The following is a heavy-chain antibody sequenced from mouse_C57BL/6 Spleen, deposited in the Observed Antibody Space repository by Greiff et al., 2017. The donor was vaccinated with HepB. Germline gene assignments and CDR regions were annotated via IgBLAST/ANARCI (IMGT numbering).Heavy chain of an antibody. V-gene: IGHV3-6*01. CDR1: GYSITSGYY. D-gene: IGHD1-1*01. CDR3: VIDTRYCYFDV. CDR2: ISYNGSN. Sequence: EVQLQESGPGLVKPSPSLSLTCSVTGYSITSGYYWKWIRQFPGNKLEWMGYISYNGSNNYNPSLKNQFSITRDTSKNHVFLKLNSVTSEDSARYYCVIDTRYCYFDVWGEGTTVTVSS. J-gene: IGHJ1*01.